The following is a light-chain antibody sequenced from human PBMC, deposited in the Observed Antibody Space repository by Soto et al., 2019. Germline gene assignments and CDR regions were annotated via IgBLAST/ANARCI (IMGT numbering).Light chain of an antibody. J-gene: IGLJ2*01. CDR2: DVN. Sequence: QSVLTQPRSVSGSPGQSVTLSCTGTSSDVGGYHYVSWYQHHPGKAPKIIIFDVNQRPSGVPDRFSGSKSGNTASLTISGLQTEDEADYYCCSYAGSYTLVFGGGTK. V-gene: IGLV2-11*01. CDR1: SSDVGGYHY. CDR3: CSYAGSYTLV.